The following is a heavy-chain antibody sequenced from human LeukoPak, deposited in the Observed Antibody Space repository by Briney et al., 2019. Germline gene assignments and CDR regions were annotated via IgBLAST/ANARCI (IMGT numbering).Heavy chain of an antibody. CDR3: AADGRGRASGSYYINDAFDI. Sequence: GTSVKVSCKASGFTFTSSAMQWVRQARGQRLEWIGWIVVGSGNTNYAQKFQERVTITRDMSTSTAYMELSSLRSEDTAVYHCAADGRGRASGSYYINDAFDIWGQGTMVTVSS. D-gene: IGHD3-10*01. CDR2: IVVGSGNT. CDR1: GFTFTSSA. J-gene: IGHJ3*02. V-gene: IGHV1-58*02.